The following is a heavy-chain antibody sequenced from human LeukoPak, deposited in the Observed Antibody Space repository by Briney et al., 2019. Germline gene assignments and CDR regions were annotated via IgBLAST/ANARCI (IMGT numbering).Heavy chain of an antibody. D-gene: IGHD3-16*01. V-gene: IGHV4-59*08. Sequence: PSETLSLTCTVSGGSISSDYWSWIRQPPGKGLEWIGYINYSGNTNSNPSLKSRVTISVDTSKNQISLKLSSVTAADTAVYYCARHRPGERRFDPWGQGTLATVSS. J-gene: IGHJ5*02. CDR3: ARHRPGERRFDP. CDR2: INYSGNT. CDR1: GGSISSDY.